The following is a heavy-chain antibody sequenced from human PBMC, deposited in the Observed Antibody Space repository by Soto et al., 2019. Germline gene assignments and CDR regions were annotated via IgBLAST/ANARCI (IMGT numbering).Heavy chain of an antibody. D-gene: IGHD6-13*01. CDR3: AISSVAAAGFGY. CDR2: FFPGDSDT. J-gene: IGHJ4*02. Sequence: PGESLKISCKGSGYRFTSYWIGWVRQMPGKGLEWMGIFFPGDSDTRYSPSFQGQVTISVDRSISTAYLEWTSLKASDTATYYCAISSVAAAGFGYWGQGTPVTVSS. V-gene: IGHV5-51*01. CDR1: GYRFTSYW.